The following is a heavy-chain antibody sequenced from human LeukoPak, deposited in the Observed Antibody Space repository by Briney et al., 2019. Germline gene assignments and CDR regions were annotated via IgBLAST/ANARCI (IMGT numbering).Heavy chain of an antibody. J-gene: IGHJ4*02. CDR2: IIPILGIA. CDR3: ARDRVTMVRGVTLGFDY. Sequence: SVKVSCKASGGTFSSYAISWVRQAPGQGLEWMGRIIPILGIANYAQKFQGRVTITADKSTSTAYMELSSLRSEDTAVYYCARDRVTMVRGVTLGFDYWGQGTLVTVSS. CDR1: GGTFSSYA. V-gene: IGHV1-69*04. D-gene: IGHD3-10*01.